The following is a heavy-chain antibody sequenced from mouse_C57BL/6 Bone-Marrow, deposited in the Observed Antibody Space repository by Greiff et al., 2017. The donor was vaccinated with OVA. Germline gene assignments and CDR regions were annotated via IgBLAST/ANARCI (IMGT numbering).Heavy chain of an antibody. V-gene: IGHV1-81*01. Sequence: VKVVESGAELARPGASVKLSCKASGYTFTSYGISWVKQRTGQGLEWIGEIYPRSGNTYYNEKFKGKATLTADKSSSTAYMELRSLTSEDSAVYFCARSRNYYGSSYGFAYWGQGTLVTVSA. CDR2: IYPRSGNT. CDR1: GYTFTSYG. CDR3: ARSRNYYGSSYGFAY. J-gene: IGHJ3*01. D-gene: IGHD1-1*01.